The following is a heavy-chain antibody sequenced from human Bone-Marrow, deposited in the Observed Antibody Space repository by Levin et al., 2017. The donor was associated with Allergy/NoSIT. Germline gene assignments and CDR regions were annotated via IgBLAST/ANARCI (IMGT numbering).Heavy chain of an antibody. V-gene: IGHV3-30*18. CDR1: GFSFSNHG. J-gene: IGHJ3*01. CDR3: AKDLLGILGILDT. CDR2: ISSDGSNT. Sequence: HSGGSLRLSCAASGFSFSNHGMHWVRQAPGQGLEWMAVISSDGSNTYYADSVKGRFIISRDNSKNTVYLQMNSLRVEDTALYYCAKDLLGILGILDTWGQGRMVTVSS. D-gene: IGHD1-26*01.